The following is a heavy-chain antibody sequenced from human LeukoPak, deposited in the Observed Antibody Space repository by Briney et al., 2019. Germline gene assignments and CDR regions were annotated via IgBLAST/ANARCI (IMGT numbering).Heavy chain of an antibody. V-gene: IGHV3-9*03. CDR1: GFTFDDYA. CDR3: AKGLYSGYDSPDSSFDY. D-gene: IGHD5-12*01. CDR2: ISWNSGSI. J-gene: IGHJ4*02. Sequence: PGRSLRLSCAASGFTFDDYAIHWVRQASGKGLEWVSGISWNSGSIGYADSVKGRFTISRDNAKNSLYLQMNSLRAEDMAFYYCAKGLYSGYDSPDSSFDYWGQGTLVTVFS.